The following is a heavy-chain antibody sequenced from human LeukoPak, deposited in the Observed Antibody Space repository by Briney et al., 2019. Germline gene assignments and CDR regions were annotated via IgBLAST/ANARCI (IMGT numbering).Heavy chain of an antibody. CDR1: GGSISSGGYY. V-gene: IGHV4-61*08. CDR3: AREGFAAPIDY. D-gene: IGHD6-13*01. J-gene: IGHJ4*02. Sequence: SETLSLTCTVSGGSISSGGYYWSWIRQPPGKGLEWIGYIYYSGSTNYNPSLKSRVTISVDTSKNQFSLKLSSVTAADTAVYYCAREGFAAPIDYWGQGTLVTVSS. CDR2: IYYSGST.